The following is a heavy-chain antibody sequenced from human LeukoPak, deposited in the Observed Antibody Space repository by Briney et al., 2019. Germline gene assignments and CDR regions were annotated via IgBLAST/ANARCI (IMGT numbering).Heavy chain of an antibody. J-gene: IGHJ3*02. CDR1: GGSISSYY. D-gene: IGHD3-16*02. CDR2: IYYSGST. V-gene: IGHV4-59*01. CDR3: AREFGTGSRNYDYVWGSYRSLGLGAFDI. Sequence: SETLSLTCTVSGGSISSYYWTWIRQPPGKGLDWIGYIYYSGSTNYNPSLKSRVTISVDTSKNQFSLKLSSVTAADTAVYYCAREFGTGSRNYDYVWGSYRSLGLGAFDIWGQGTMVTVSS.